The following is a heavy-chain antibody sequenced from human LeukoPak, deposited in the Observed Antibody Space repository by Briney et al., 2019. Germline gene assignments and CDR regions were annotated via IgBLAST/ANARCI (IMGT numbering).Heavy chain of an antibody. CDR3: ATYRQVLLPFES. CDR1: GFTFSSYG. Sequence: GGSLRLSCAASGFTFSSYGMSWVRQAPGKGLEWVSAISGSGGSTYYADSVRGRFTISRDNSKNTLYLQMNSLRAEDTAIYYCATYRQVLLPFESWGQGTLVTVSS. CDR2: ISGSGGST. D-gene: IGHD2-8*02. J-gene: IGHJ4*02. V-gene: IGHV3-23*01.